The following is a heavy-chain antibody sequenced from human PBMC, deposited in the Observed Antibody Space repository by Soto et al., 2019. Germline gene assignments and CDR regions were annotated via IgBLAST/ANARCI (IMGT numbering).Heavy chain of an antibody. V-gene: IGHV1-3*01. D-gene: IGHD3-3*01. Sequence: ASVKVSCKASGYTFTSYAMHWVRQAPGQRLEWMGWINAGNGNTKYSQKFQSRVTITRDTSASTASMELRSLRSEETAVYYCARDGIRRLRFLEWLTTWGWFDPWGQGTLVSVSS. J-gene: IGHJ5*02. CDR3: ARDGIRRLRFLEWLTTWGWFDP. CDR2: INAGNGNT. CDR1: GYTFTSYA.